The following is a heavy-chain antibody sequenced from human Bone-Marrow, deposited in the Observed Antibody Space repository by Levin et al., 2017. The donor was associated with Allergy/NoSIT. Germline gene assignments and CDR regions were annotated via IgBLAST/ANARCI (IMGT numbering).Heavy chain of an antibody. CDR2: ISGNGDKT. CDR3: PKLGYLASAYLPRAYSDY. D-gene: IGHD2-21*01. CDR1: RFSFVTYA. V-gene: IGHV3-23*01. J-gene: IGHJ4*02. Sequence: TGGSLRLSCAASRFSFVTYAMSWVRQTPGKGLEWVSVISGNGDKTDYADSVKGRFTISRDNPNHTLLLQMNRLRAEDTALYSCPKLGYLASAYLPRAYSDYWGQGSQVTVSS.